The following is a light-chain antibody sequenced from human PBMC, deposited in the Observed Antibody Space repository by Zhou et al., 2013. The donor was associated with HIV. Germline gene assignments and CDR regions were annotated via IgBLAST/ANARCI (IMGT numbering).Light chain of an antibody. V-gene: IGKV1-5*03. Sequence: QMTQSPSTLSASVGDRVTITCRASQSINNWLAWYQQKPGKAPNLLIFKASSLQSGVPSRFSGSGSGTEFTLTISSLQPDDFATYYCQQYYSYLVTFGQGTKLEIK. CDR2: KAS. CDR1: QSINNW. CDR3: QQYYSYLVT. J-gene: IGKJ2*01.